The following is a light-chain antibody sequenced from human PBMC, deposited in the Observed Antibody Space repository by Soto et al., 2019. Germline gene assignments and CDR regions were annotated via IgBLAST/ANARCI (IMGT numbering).Light chain of an antibody. J-gene: IGLJ2*01. Sequence: QSALTQPASVSGSPGQSISISCTGTSSDIGAYYSVSWYQQHPGKAPKLMIYEVSNRPSGVSNRFSGSKSGNTASLTISGLQAEDEADYYCNSYTSSTTVVFGGGTKLTVL. CDR3: NSYTSSTTVV. CDR2: EVS. V-gene: IGLV2-14*01. CDR1: SSDIGAYYS.